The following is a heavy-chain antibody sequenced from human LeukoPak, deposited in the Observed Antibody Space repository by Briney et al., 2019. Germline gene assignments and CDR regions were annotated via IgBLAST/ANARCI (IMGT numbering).Heavy chain of an antibody. V-gene: IGHV4-59*01. Sequence: PSETLSLTCTVSGGSISNYYWSWIRQPPGKGLEWVWYIYNSGSTNYNPSLMSRVTISVDRSRNQFSLNLSPVAAADTAVYYCARDSRYSDNSGYYYSHYYMDVWGKGTTVTVSS. J-gene: IGHJ6*03. CDR2: IYNSGST. CDR3: ARDSRYSDNSGYYYSHYYMDV. CDR1: GGSISNYY. D-gene: IGHD3-22*01.